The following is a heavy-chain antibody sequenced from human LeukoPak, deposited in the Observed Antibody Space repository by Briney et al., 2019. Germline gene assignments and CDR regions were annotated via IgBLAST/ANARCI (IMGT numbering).Heavy chain of an antibody. CDR3: ARATIHYGDCGGEWEADFDY. Sequence: GGSLRLSCAASGFTFSSYSMNWVRQAPGKGLEWVSYISSSSSTIYYADSVKGRFTISRDNAKNSLYLQMNSLRDEDTAVYYCARATIHYGDCGGEWEADFDYWGQGTLVTVSS. V-gene: IGHV3-48*02. J-gene: IGHJ4*02. CDR1: GFTFSSYS. CDR2: ISSSSSTI. D-gene: IGHD4-17*01.